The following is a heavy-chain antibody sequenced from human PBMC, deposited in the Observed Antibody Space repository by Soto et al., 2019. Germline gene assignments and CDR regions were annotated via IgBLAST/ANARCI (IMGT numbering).Heavy chain of an antibody. D-gene: IGHD6-19*01. J-gene: IGHJ3*02. Sequence: GESLKISCKGSGYSFTSYWIGWVRQMPGKGLEWMGIIYPGDSDTRYSPSFQGQVTISADKSISTAYLQWSSLKASDTAMYYCSRQWLRPMYSSCCDAFDIWGQGTMVTVSS. CDR3: SRQWLRPMYSSCCDAFDI. V-gene: IGHV5-51*01. CDR1: GYSFTSYW. CDR2: IYPGDSDT.